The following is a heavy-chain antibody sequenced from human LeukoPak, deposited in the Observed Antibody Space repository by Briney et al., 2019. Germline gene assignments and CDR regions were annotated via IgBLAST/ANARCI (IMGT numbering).Heavy chain of an antibody. CDR2: SRFDATNK. V-gene: IGHV3-30*02. CDR1: GFIFSGSS. J-gene: IGHJ3*02. D-gene: IGHD3-10*01. Sequence: GGSLRLSCAASGFIFSGSSMHWVRQAPGKGLEWVCFSRFDATNKYYADSVKGRFTISRDNSKNTLYLQMNSLRAEDTAVYYCAKELDTYYYGSGNYWGAFDIWGQGTMVTLSS. CDR3: AKELDTYYYGSGNYWGAFDI.